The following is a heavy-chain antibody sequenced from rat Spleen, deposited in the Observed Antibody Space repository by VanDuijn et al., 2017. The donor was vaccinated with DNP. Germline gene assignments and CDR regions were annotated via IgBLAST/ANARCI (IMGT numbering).Heavy chain of an antibody. CDR3: ARANSGDPFDN. Sequence: EVKLVESGGGLVQPGRSLKLSCAASGFNFNDYWMGWVRQAPGKGLEWMGEIKQDSSVVNHNPSLRDRFTISRDNAQNTLYLQMSKLGSEDTAIYYCARANSGDPFDNWGQGVMVTVSS. CDR1: GFNFNDYW. J-gene: IGHJ2*01. D-gene: IGHD1-1*01. V-gene: IGHV4-2*01. CDR2: IKQDSSVV.